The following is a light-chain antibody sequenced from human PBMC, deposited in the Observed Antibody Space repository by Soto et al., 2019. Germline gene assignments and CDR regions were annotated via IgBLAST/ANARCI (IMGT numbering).Light chain of an antibody. CDR3: CSYAGSYTYV. CDR2: DVN. V-gene: IGLV2-11*01. Sequence: QSALTQPRSVSVSPGQSVTISCTGTSSDVGGYDHVSWYQQYPGKAPKLMIYDVNRRPSGVSDRFSGSKSGNTASLTISGLQAEDEADYYCCSYAGSYTYVFGTGTKVTVL. CDR1: SSDVGGYDH. J-gene: IGLJ1*01.